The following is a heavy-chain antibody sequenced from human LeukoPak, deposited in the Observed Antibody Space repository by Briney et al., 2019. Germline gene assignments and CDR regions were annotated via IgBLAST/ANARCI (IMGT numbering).Heavy chain of an antibody. CDR1: GFTFSSYW. D-gene: IGHD6-19*01. J-gene: IGHJ4*02. CDR3: ASSSGWYNSFDY. Sequence: GGSLRLSCAASGFTFSSYWMHWVRQAPGKGLVWVSRVNTDGSTPTYADSLKGRFTISRDNSKNTLFLQMNSLRAEDTAVYYCASSSGWYNSFDYWGLGTLVTVSS. V-gene: IGHV3-74*01. CDR2: VNTDGSTP.